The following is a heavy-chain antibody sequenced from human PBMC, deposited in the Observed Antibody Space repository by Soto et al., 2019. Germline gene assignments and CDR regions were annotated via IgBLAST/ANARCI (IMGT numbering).Heavy chain of an antibody. D-gene: IGHD3-16*01. Sequence: SETLSLTCTVSGGSISSDYWTWIRQPPGKELQWIGYIYYTGRSNYNPSLKSRVTMSVDTSKNQFSLRLSSVTAADTAIYYCARDLALGGFFDPWGRGTLVTVPS. J-gene: IGHJ5*02. CDR3: ARDLALGGFFDP. V-gene: IGHV4-59*01. CDR1: GGSISSDY. CDR2: IYYTGRS.